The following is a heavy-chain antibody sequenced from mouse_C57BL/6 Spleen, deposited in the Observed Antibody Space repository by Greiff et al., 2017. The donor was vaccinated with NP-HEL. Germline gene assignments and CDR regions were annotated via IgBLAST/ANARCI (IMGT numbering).Heavy chain of an antibody. CDR1: GYTFTSYT. CDR3: ARRGYYGSSYGLDY. D-gene: IGHD1-1*01. Sequence: QVQLKESGAELARPGASVKMSCKASGYTFTSYTMHWVKQRPGQGLEWIGYINPSSGYTKYNQKFKDKATLTADKSSSTAYMQLSSLTSEDSAVYYCARRGYYGSSYGLDYWGQGTTLTVSS. V-gene: IGHV1-4*01. J-gene: IGHJ2*01. CDR2: INPSSGYT.